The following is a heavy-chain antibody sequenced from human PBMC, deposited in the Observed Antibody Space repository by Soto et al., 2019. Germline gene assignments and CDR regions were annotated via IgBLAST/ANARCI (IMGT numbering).Heavy chain of an antibody. CDR3: ARVRYDYGSGSYAMDV. CDR1: GGSISSGDHY. Sequence: QVQLHESGPGLVKPSQTLSLTCTVSGGSISSGDHYWSWIRQHPGKGLEWTGFIYYGGNSYYTPPLTSRLTTSVDTSKNHVSLRLSSVTAADTAVYYCARVRYDYGSGSYAMDVWCRGTTVTVSS. D-gene: IGHD3-10*01. CDR2: IYYGGNS. V-gene: IGHV4-31*03. J-gene: IGHJ6*02.